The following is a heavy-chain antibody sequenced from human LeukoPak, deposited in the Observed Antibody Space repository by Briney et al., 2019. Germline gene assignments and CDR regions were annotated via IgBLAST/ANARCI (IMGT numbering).Heavy chain of an antibody. D-gene: IGHD3-10*02. CDR3: AREALGACSGSYYNAAVDI. CDR1: GFTFSSYT. Sequence: GGSLRLSCAASGFTFSSYTMNWVRQAPGKGLEWVSSISSSSSYIYYADSVKGRFTISRDNAKNSLYLQMNSLRAEDTAVYYCAREALGACSGSYYNAAVDIWGQGTMVTVSS. V-gene: IGHV3-21*01. J-gene: IGHJ3*02. CDR2: ISSSSSYI.